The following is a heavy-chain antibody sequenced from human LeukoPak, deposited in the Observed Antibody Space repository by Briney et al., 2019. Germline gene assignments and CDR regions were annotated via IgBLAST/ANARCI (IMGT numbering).Heavy chain of an antibody. J-gene: IGHJ4*02. D-gene: IGHD6-19*01. CDR1: GFSFSNYE. CDR3: ARVGVSGWYDY. V-gene: IGHV3-21*01. Sequence: GGSLRLSCAASGFSFSNYEMNWVRQAPGKGLEWVSSISSSSSYIYYADSVKGRFTISRDNAKNSLYLQMNSLRAEDTAVYYCARVGVSGWYDYWGQGTLVTVSS. CDR2: ISSSSSYI.